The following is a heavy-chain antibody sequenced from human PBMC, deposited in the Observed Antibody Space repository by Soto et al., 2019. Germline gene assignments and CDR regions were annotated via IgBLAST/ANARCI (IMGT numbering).Heavy chain of an antibody. J-gene: IGHJ6*02. CDR2: ISYDETIR. V-gene: IGHV3-30*18. CDR1: GFTFSAYG. CDR3: AKGSRPAHYCYYAMDV. Sequence: LRLSCAASGFTFSAYGVHWVRQAPGKGLEWLAVISYDETIRYYADSVKGRFTISRDNSKDTLYLHMNSLRAEDTAVYYCAKGSRPAHYCYYAMDVWGQGTTVTVSS.